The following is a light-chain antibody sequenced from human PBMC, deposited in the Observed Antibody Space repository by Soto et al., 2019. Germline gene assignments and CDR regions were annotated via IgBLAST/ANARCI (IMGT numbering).Light chain of an antibody. CDR2: GAS. J-gene: IGKJ5*01. Sequence: DIPLTQSPPSLSASIRDKVTLTCRASQSISTNLSWYLVKPGEAPKLLIYGASTLRTGVPSRFSGSGSGTDFTLTISSLQPEDFATYYCQQSFNIPVTFGQGTRLEIK. CDR1: QSISTN. CDR3: QQSFNIPVT. V-gene: IGKV1-39*01.